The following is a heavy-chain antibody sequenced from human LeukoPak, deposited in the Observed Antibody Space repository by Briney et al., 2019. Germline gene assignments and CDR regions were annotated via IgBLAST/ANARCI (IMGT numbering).Heavy chain of an antibody. V-gene: IGHV3-23*01. CDR2: ISGSGGST. CDR1: GFTVSSNY. J-gene: IGHJ4*02. D-gene: IGHD3-9*01. Sequence: GGSLRLSCAASGFTVSSNYMSWVRQAPGKGLEWVSVISGSGGSTYYADSVKGRFTISRDNSKNTLYLQMNSLRAEDTAVYYCAKDLGLGRYFDWLSGLVDYWGQGTLVTVSS. CDR3: AKDLGLGRYFDWLSGLVDY.